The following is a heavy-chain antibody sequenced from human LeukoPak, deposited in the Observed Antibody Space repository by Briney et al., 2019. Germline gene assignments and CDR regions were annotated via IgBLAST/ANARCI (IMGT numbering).Heavy chain of an antibody. J-gene: IGHJ4*02. V-gene: IGHV3-23*01. Sequence: GGSLRLSCAASGFTFSSYGMNWVRQAPGKGLEWVSGISGRGGSTYYADPVKGRFTISRDNSKNTLFLQMNSLRAEDTAVYYCAKDLYISSWYGLRPEDYWGQGTLVTVSS. CDR3: AKDLYISSWYGLRPEDY. CDR1: GFTFSSYG. D-gene: IGHD6-13*01. CDR2: ISGRGGST.